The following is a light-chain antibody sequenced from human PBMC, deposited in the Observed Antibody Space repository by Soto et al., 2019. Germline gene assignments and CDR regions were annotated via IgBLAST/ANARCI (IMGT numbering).Light chain of an antibody. CDR1: QSISDT. CDR2: GAS. Sequence: IVMTQSPSTLSVSPGGRVTLSCRASQSISDTIAWYQQKPGQAPRLPIYGASARATGFPARFSGSGSGTDFTLTISSLQSEDFAVYYCQQYNNWPWTFGQGTKVDIK. CDR3: QQYNNWPWT. V-gene: IGKV3-15*01. J-gene: IGKJ1*01.